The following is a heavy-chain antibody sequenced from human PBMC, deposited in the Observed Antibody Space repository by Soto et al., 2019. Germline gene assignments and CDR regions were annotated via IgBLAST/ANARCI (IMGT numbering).Heavy chain of an antibody. Sequence: ETLSLTCTVSGGSFRGYYWGWVRQPPGKGLEWIGEINHSGSSNYHPSLKSRVTISVATSKSQFSLTVNSVTPADTAVYYCARGEITLLGGMDVWGQGXTVTVYS. CDR2: INHSGSS. D-gene: IGHD3-10*01. V-gene: IGHV4-34*01. CDR1: GGSFRGYY. CDR3: ARGEITLLGGMDV. J-gene: IGHJ6*02.